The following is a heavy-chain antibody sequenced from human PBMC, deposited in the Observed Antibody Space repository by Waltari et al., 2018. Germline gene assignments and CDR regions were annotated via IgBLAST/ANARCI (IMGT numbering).Heavy chain of an antibody. V-gene: IGHV3-7*01. CDR1: GFTFSSYW. D-gene: IGHD2-21*01. CDR2: IKQDGSEK. CDR3: ARGAYCGGDCYAFDY. J-gene: IGHJ4*02. Sequence: EVQLVESGGGLVQPGGSLRLSCAASGFTFSSYWMSWVRKAPGKGLEWVANIKQDGSEKYYVDSVKGRFTISRDNAKNSLYLQMNSLRAEDTAVYYCARGAYCGGDCYAFDYWGQGTLVTVSS.